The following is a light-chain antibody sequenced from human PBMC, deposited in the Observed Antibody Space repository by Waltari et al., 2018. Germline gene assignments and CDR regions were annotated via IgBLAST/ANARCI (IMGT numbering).Light chain of an antibody. CDR1: SSDVGGYNF. J-gene: IGLJ2*01. V-gene: IGLV2-8*01. Sequence: QSALTQPPSASGSPGQSVTISCTGSSSDVGGYNFVSWHQQHPGKAPKLVIYEVIKRPSGVPCRFSGSKSGNAASLPVSGLQAEDEADYYCSAYGGYNPPYVFVGGTKLTVL. CDR3: SAYGGYNPPYV. CDR2: EVI.